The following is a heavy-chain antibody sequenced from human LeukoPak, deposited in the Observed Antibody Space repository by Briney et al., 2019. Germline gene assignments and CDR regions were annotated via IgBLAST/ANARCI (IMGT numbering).Heavy chain of an antibody. V-gene: IGHV3-7*05. CDR2: IKEDGSEK. Sequence: GSLRLFFAAPGFTFRSHWMKLVRQAPGKGLEWVANIKEDGSEKYYVDSVKGRFTISRDNAKNSLCLQMNSLRAEDTAIYYCVRSGGYWGQGTLVTVSS. J-gene: IGHJ4*02. CDR3: VRSGGY. D-gene: IGHD1-26*01. CDR1: GFTFRSHW.